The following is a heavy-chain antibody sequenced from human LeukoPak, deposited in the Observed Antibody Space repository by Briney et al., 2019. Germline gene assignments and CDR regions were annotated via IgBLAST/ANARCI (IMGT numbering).Heavy chain of an antibody. V-gene: IGHV3-53*01. CDR2: IYSGGST. J-gene: IGHJ4*02. CDR1: GFTVSSNY. CDR3: AKIGGNTAMVLYYFDY. Sequence: GGSLRLSCAASGFTVSSNYMSWVRQAPGKGLEWVSVIYSGGSTYYADSVKGRFTISRDNSKNTLYLQMNSLRAEDTAVYYCAKIGGNTAMVLYYFDYWGQGTLVTVSS. D-gene: IGHD5-18*01.